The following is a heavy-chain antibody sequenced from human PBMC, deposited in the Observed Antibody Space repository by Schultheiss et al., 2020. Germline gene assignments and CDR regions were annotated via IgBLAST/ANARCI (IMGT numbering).Heavy chain of an antibody. CDR3: AREADYSNIEENWFDP. J-gene: IGHJ5*02. V-gene: IGHV1-2*02. Sequence: GESLKISCKGSGYTFTSYDINWVRQATGQGLEWMGWINPNSGGTNYAQKFQGRVTMTRDTSISTAYMELSRLRSDDTAVYYCAREADYSNIEENWFDPWGQGTLVTVSA. D-gene: IGHD4-11*01. CDR2: INPNSGGT. CDR1: GYTFTSYD.